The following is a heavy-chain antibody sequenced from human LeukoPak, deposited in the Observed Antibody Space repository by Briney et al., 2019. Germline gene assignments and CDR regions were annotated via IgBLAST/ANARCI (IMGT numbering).Heavy chain of an antibody. V-gene: IGHV3-33*06. Sequence: GRSLRLSCAASGFTFSSYGMHWVRQAPGKGLEWAAVIWYDGNTKFYGDFVKGRFTISRDNSKNTAYLQMDSLRAEDTAVYYCAKGRTYGSGSFYMDVWGVGTTVTVSS. D-gene: IGHD3-10*01. CDR3: AKGRTYGSGSFYMDV. CDR2: IWYDGNTK. J-gene: IGHJ6*03. CDR1: GFTFSSYG.